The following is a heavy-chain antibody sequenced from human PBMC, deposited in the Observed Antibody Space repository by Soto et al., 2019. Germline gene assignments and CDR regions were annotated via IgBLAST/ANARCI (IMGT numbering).Heavy chain of an antibody. J-gene: IGHJ5*02. CDR2: AYPRGST. V-gene: IGHV4-30-2*01. Sequence: SETLSLTCAVSGGYIVSGGYSWSWIRQPTGKGLEWIGTAYPRGSTYYDPSLKYRVTISLNLSKNKFSLNLNTVTAADTAVFYCASVAGSGWYDAWGQGTMVTVSS. CDR1: GGYIVSGGYS. CDR3: ASVAGSGWYDA. D-gene: IGHD6-19*01.